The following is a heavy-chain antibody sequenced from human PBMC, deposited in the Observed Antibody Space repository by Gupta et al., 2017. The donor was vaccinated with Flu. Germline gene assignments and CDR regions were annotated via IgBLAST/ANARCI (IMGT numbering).Heavy chain of an antibody. J-gene: IGHJ6*03. CDR1: GFTFSTYG. Sequence: QVQLVESGGGVVQPGRSLRLSCAASGFTFSTYGMHWVRQAPGKGLEWVAVLSYDGGDKYYADSVKGRFTISRDTSENTLYLQMNSLRAEDTAVYYCAKAHTGGYYYYYMDVWGKGTTVTVSS. D-gene: IGHD7-27*01. V-gene: IGHV3-30*18. CDR3: AKAHTGGYYYYYMDV. CDR2: LSYDGGDK.